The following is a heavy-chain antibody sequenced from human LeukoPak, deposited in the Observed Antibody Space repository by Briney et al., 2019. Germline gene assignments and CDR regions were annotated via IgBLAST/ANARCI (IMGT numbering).Heavy chain of an antibody. CDR2: ISSSSSTI. J-gene: IGHJ6*02. D-gene: IGHD3-22*01. Sequence: TGGSLRLSCAASGFTFSSYSMNWVRQAPGKGVEWVSYISSSSSTIYYADSVKGRFTISRDNAKNSLYLQMNSLRAEDTAVYYCAGDSSGYFYYGMDVWGQGTTVTVSS. CDR1: GFTFSSYS. V-gene: IGHV3-48*01. CDR3: AGDSSGYFYYGMDV.